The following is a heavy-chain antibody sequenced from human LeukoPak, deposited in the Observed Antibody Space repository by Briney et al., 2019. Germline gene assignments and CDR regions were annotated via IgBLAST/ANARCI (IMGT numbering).Heavy chain of an antibody. CDR2: FDPEDGET. D-gene: IGHD6-19*01. CDR3: ATAGTAGIYYYGMDV. J-gene: IGHJ6*02. CDR1: GYTLTELS. Sequence: ASVNVSCKVSGYTLTELSMHWVRQAPGKGLEWMGGFDPEDGETIYAQKFQGRVTMTEDTSTDTAYMELSSLRSEDTAVYYCATAGTAGIYYYGMDVWGQGTTVTVSS. V-gene: IGHV1-24*01.